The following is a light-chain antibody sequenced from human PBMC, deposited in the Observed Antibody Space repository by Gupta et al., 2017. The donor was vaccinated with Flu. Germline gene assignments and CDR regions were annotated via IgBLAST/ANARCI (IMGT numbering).Light chain of an antibody. CDR2: AVT. J-gene: IGLJ2*01. V-gene: IGLV2-14*03. Sequence: QSALTQPASVSGSPGQSISISCPGISSDIGIYNDVSWYQQHPDKAPKLIIYAVTNRPSGVSDRFSGSKSGNTASLTISGLQAEDEADYYCSSYADTTLDVFFGGGTKLTVL. CDR1: SSDIGIYND. CDR3: SSYADTTLDVF.